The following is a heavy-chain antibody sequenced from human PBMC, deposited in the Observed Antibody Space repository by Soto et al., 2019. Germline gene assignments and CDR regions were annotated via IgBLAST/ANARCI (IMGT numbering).Heavy chain of an antibody. CDR1: GNTFTNYY. CDR3: ARGGHVVVVTAAFDY. J-gene: IGHJ4*02. D-gene: IGHD2-21*02. CDR2: INPSGGHT. Sequence: ASVKVSCKASGNTFTNYYIHWVQQAPGQGLEWMGTINPSGGHTTYSQNFLGRVTMTRDTSTSTLYMELTSLTSDDTAVYYCARGGHVVVVTAAFDYWGQGTLVTVSS. V-gene: IGHV1-46*01.